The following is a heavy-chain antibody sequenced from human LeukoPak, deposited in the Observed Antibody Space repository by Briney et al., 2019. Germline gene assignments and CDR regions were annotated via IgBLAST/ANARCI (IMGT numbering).Heavy chain of an antibody. Sequence: ASVKVSCKASGYTFTGYYMHWVRQAPGQGLEWMGWINPNSGRTNYAQKFQGWVTMTRDTSISTAYMELSRLRSDDTAVYYCARDGSYYDSSDYYYYYGMDVWGQGTTVTVSS. CDR1: GYTFTGYY. D-gene: IGHD3-22*01. CDR3: ARDGSYYDSSDYYYYYGMDV. CDR2: INPNSGRT. V-gene: IGHV1-2*04. J-gene: IGHJ6*02.